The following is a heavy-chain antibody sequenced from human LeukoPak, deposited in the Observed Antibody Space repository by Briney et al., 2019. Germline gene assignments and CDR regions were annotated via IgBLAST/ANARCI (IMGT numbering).Heavy chain of an antibody. Sequence: GGSLRLFCAASEFTFRTYPMSWVRQAPGKGLEWVSLISDGAATTYYADSVKGRFTISRDNSKNTLYLQMISLRAEDTAVYYCANLNSGYATDFWGQGTLVTVCS. D-gene: IGHD5-12*01. CDR3: ANLNSGYATDF. V-gene: IGHV3-23*01. CDR1: EFTFRTYP. CDR2: ISDGAATT. J-gene: IGHJ4*02.